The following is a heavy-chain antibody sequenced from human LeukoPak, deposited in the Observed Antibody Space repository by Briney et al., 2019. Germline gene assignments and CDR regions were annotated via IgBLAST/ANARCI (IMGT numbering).Heavy chain of an antibody. Sequence: SETLSLTCTVSGGSISSRYWTWIRESPWKGLEWIGYIYYSGSTNYNPSLKSRVTISVDTSKNQFYLKLSSVTAADTAVYYCARGGSYVDYWGQGTLVTVSS. CDR1: GGSISSRY. CDR2: IYYSGST. J-gene: IGHJ4*02. CDR3: ARGGSYVDY. D-gene: IGHD1-26*01. V-gene: IGHV4-59*11.